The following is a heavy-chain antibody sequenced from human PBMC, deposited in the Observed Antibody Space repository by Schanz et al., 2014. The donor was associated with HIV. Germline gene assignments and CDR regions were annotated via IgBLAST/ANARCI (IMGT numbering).Heavy chain of an antibody. CDR2: ISGSGYFT. D-gene: IGHD3-16*01. CDR1: GFTFSDHG. Sequence: QLRLVESGGGVVRPGTSLRLSWAASGFTFSDHGMHWVRQAPGKGLEWVSAISGSGYFTYHASSVAGRFTISRDNSKNLYLHMNSLRAEDTAVYYCAAGITHPGAFDIWGQGTMVTVSS. V-gene: IGHV3-NL1*01. J-gene: IGHJ3*02. CDR3: AAGITHPGAFDI.